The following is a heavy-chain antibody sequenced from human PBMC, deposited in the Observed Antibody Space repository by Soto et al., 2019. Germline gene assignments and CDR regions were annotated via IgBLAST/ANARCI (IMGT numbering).Heavy chain of an antibody. Sequence: AGSLRLSCAASGLNFNKYWMNWVRQAPGKGLEWVANIKEDGSEKHYVDSVKGRFTISRDNAKNILYLQMNSLRAEDTAVYYCANSRYDSSGYHYWYFDYWGRGTLVTVSS. J-gene: IGHJ4*02. V-gene: IGHV3-7*01. D-gene: IGHD3-22*01. CDR2: IKEDGSEK. CDR3: ANSRYDSSGYHYWYFDY. CDR1: GLNFNKYW.